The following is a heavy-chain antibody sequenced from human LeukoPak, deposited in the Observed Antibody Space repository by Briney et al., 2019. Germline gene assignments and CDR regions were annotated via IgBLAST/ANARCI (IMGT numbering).Heavy chain of an antibody. CDR3: ARDLDYYDSSGYYGLGY. V-gene: IGHV3-9*01. CDR2: ISWNSGSI. D-gene: IGHD3-22*01. Sequence: GRSLRLSCAASGFTFDDYAMHWVRQAPGKGLEWVSGISWNSGSIGYADSVKGRFTISRDNAKNSLYLQMNSLRAEDTAVYYCARDLDYYDSSGYYGLGYWGQGTLVTVSS. CDR1: GFTFDDYA. J-gene: IGHJ4*02.